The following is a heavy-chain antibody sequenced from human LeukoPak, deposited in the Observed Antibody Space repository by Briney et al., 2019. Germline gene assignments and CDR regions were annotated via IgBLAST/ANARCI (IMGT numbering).Heavy chain of an antibody. CDR1: GFTFSSYG. Sequence: GGSLRLSCAAPGFTFSSYGMSWVRQAPGKGLEWVSAISGSGGSTYYADSVKGRFTISRDNSKNTLYLQMNSLRAEDTAVYYCAKAPKGDYYDSSGYYYVDYFDYWGQGTLVTVSS. CDR2: ISGSGGST. D-gene: IGHD3-22*01. CDR3: AKAPKGDYYDSSGYYYVDYFDY. J-gene: IGHJ4*02. V-gene: IGHV3-23*01.